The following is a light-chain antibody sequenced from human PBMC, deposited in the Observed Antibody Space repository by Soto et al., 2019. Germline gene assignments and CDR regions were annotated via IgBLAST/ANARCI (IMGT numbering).Light chain of an antibody. V-gene: IGLV3-25*03. Sequence: SYELTQTPSVSVSPGQTARITCSGDELSKQYVYWYQQKPGQAPVLVIYKDNERASGIPERFSGSNSGNTATLNISRVEAGDEADYYCQVWDSSSDHYVFGTGTKVTVL. J-gene: IGLJ1*01. CDR2: KDN. CDR3: QVWDSSSDHYV. CDR1: ELSKQY.